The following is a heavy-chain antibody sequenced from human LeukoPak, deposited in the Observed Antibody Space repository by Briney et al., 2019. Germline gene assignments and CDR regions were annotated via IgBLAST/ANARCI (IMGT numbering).Heavy chain of an antibody. Sequence: SETLSLTCTVSGGSISSYYWSWIRQPPAKGLEWIGYIYYSGSTNYNPSLQCRVTISVDTSKNQFSLKLSSVTAADTAVYYCARQSRQYYYDSSGYLDYWGQGTLVTVSS. J-gene: IGHJ4*02. CDR2: IYYSGST. D-gene: IGHD3-22*01. CDR1: GGSISSYY. V-gene: IGHV4-59*08. CDR3: ARQSRQYYYDSSGYLDY.